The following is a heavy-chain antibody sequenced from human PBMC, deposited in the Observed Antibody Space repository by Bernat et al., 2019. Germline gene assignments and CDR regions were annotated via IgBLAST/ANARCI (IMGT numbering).Heavy chain of an antibody. CDR1: GFRFSDYA. CDR2: IASQGGNK. Sequence: QVQLVESGGGVVQPGGSLGLSCAASGFRFSDYAMHWVRQAPGKGLEWVAVIASQGGNKYYADCVKGRFTIARDNSKNTLYLKMNNLRPEDTAVYYCAGNWGSIDFWGQGTLVTVSS. CDR3: AGNWGSIDF. J-gene: IGHJ4*02. V-gene: IGHV3-30-3*01. D-gene: IGHD7-27*01.